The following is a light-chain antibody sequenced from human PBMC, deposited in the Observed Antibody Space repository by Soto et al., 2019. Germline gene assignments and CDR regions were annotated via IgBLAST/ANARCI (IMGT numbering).Light chain of an antibody. J-gene: IGLJ2*01. V-gene: IGLV2-14*03. CDR1: SSDVGAYNY. Sequence: QSVLTQPASVSGSPGQSIAISCIGTSSDVGAYNYVSWYQQHPGKAPKLVIYDVNNRPSGVSNRVSGSKSGNTASLTISGLQAEDEADYYCGSYTTSGSVVFGGGTKLTVL. CDR3: GSYTTSGSVV. CDR2: DVN.